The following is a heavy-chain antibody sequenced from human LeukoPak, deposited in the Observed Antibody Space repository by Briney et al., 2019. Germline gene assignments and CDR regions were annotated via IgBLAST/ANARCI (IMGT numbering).Heavy chain of an antibody. V-gene: IGHV1-2*02. J-gene: IGHJ4*02. CDR3: ARDPSFVVVPAASGFDY. CDR1: GYTFIGYY. CDR2: INPNSGGT. D-gene: IGHD2-2*01. Sequence: ASVKVSCKASGYTFIGYYMHWVRQAPGQGLEWMGWINPNSGGTNYAQKFQGRVTMTRDTSISTAYMELSRLRSDDTAVYYCARDPSFVVVPAASGFDYWGQGTLVTVSS.